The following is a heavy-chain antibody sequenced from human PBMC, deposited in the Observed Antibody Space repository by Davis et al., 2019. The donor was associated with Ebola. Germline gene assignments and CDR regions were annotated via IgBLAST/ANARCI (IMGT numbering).Heavy chain of an antibody. CDR3: AREKTGEFLWSGELFGWFDP. CDR1: GRAISSGGYN. Sequence: PSETLSLTCSVSGRAISSGGYNWNWIRQHPEKGLEWIGYIYYRGSTVYNPSLKSRVSISIDTSKNQFSLRLTSVTAADTAVYYCAREKTGEFLWSGELFGWFDPWGQGTQIIVSS. V-gene: IGHV4-31*03. J-gene: IGHJ5*02. D-gene: IGHD3-10*01. CDR2: IYYRGST.